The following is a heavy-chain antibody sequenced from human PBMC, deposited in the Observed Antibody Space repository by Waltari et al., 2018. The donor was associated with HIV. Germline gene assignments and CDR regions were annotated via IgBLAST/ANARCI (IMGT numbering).Heavy chain of an antibody. J-gene: IGHJ4*02. Sequence: EVRFVESGGGLGRPGGSLRLSCTTSSFNFDFYSMTWVRQAPGRGLEWVASISRTGSATYYADVVKGRFTVSRDNSMDMLSLHITSLRVDDTAVYYCVTSGYNFVEYGHRLDFWGRGVLVTIS. CDR2: ISRTGSAT. CDR1: SFNFDFYS. CDR3: VTSGYNFVEYGHRLDF. D-gene: IGHD1-1*01. V-gene: IGHV3-23*04.